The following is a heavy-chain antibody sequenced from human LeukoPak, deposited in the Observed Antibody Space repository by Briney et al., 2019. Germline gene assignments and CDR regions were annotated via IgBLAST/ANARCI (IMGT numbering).Heavy chain of an antibody. CDR1: GFTFSSYG. D-gene: IGHD1-26*01. CDR2: IRYDGSNK. J-gene: IGHJ3*02. CDR3: ANLGQYSGSHRMDSHDAFDI. V-gene: IGHV3-30*02. Sequence: GGSLRLSCAASGFTFSSYGMHWVRQAPGKGLEWVAFIRYDGSNKYYADSVKGRFTISRDNSKNTLYLQMNSLRAEDTAVYYCANLGQYSGSHRMDSHDAFDIWGQGTMVTVSS.